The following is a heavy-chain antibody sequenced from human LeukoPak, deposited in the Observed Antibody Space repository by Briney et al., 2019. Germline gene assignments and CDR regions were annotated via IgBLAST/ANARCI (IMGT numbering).Heavy chain of an antibody. Sequence: GGSLRLSCVASGYTFSPYWMSWVRQTPGKGLEWVASISNGGSATYYVDSVRGRFTISRDDAKNSLFLRMNGLRADDTAVYYCTRENYVPDSWGQGTLVTVSS. CDR3: TRENYVPDS. V-gene: IGHV3-7*03. D-gene: IGHD3-10*02. J-gene: IGHJ4*02. CDR1: GYTFSPYW. CDR2: ISNGGSAT.